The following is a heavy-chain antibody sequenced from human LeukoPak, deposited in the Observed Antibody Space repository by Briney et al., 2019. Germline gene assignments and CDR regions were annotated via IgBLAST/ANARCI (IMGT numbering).Heavy chain of an antibody. CDR3: ARVHSSSPHYYYYGMDV. CDR2: INHSGST. CDR1: GGSFSGYY. D-gene: IGHD6-6*01. J-gene: IGHJ6*02. Sequence: PSETLSLTCAVYGGSFSGYYWSWIRQPPGKGLEWIGEINHSGSTNYNPSLKSRVTISVDTSKNQLSLKLSSVTAADTAVYYCARVHSSSPHYYYYGMDVWGQGTTVTVSS. V-gene: IGHV4-34*01.